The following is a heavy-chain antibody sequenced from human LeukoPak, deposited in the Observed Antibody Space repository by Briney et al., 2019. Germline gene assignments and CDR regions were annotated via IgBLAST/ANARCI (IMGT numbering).Heavy chain of an antibody. CDR1: GFTFSNYG. V-gene: IGHV3-30*02. J-gene: IGHJ5*02. D-gene: IGHD3-9*01. Sequence: GGSLRLSCAASGFTFSNYGMHWVLQAPGKGLEWVAFIRYDGSNKYYADSVQGRFTIPRDNSKNTLYLQMNSLRAEDTAVYYCAKETYYDILTGLAWGQGTLVTVSS. CDR3: AKETYYDILTGLA. CDR2: IRYDGSNK.